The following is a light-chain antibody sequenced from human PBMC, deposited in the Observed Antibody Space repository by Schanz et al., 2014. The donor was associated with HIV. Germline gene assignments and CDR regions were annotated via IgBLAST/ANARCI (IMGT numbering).Light chain of an antibody. CDR1: SSDVGGYEY. J-gene: IGLJ3*02. CDR2: EGN. CDR3: SSYTNINSWV. Sequence: QSALTQPASASGSPGQSITISCTGTSSDVGGYEYVPRYQQHPGKAPKLMIYEGNNRPSGIPNRFSGSKSGNTASLTISGLQAEDEADYYCSSYTNINSWVFRRGTKLPV. V-gene: IGLV2-14*01.